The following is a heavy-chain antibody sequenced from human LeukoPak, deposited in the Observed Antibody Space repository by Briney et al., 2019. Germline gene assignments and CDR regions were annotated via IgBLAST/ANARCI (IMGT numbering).Heavy chain of an antibody. D-gene: IGHD3-22*01. CDR2: MNPNSGNT. Sequence: GASVKVSCKASGYTFTSYDINWVRQATGQGLEWMGWMNPNSGNTGYAQKFQGRVTITRNTSISTAYMELSSLRSEDTAVYYCARARYYDSSGYSNYYFDYWGQGTLVTVSS. CDR3: ARARYYDSSGYSNYYFDY. J-gene: IGHJ4*02. CDR1: GYTFTSYD. V-gene: IGHV1-8*03.